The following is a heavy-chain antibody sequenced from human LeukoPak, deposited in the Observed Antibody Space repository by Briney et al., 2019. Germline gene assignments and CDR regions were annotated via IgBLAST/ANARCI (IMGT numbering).Heavy chain of an antibody. D-gene: IGHD3-3*02. V-gene: IGHV3-15*01. J-gene: IGHJ4*02. Sequence: GGSLRLSCAVSGFSVSGNYMSWVRQAPGKGLEWVGRIQSKTDGGKTDYAAPVKGRFTISRDDSKNTLYLQMNSLKTEDTAIYYCTTGIRGDWGQGTLVTVSS. CDR2: IQSKTDGGKT. CDR3: TTGIRGD. CDR1: GFSVSGNY.